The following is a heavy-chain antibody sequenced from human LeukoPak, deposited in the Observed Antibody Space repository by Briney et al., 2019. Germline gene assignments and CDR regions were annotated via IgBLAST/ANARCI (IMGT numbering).Heavy chain of an antibody. CDR3: ARDRPLTYYYDSSGYSDAFDI. CDR2: IYYSGIT. Sequence: TLSLTCPVSGGSISSGDCYWSWIRQPPGKGLEWIGYIYYSGITYYNPSLKSRVTISVDTSKNQFSLKLSSVTAADTAVYYCARDRPLTYYYDSSGYSDAFDIWGQGTMVTVSS. V-gene: IGHV4-30-4*08. CDR1: GGSISSGDCY. D-gene: IGHD3-22*01. J-gene: IGHJ3*02.